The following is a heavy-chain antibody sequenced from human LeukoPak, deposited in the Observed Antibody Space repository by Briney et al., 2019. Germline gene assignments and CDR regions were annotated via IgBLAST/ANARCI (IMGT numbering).Heavy chain of an antibody. J-gene: IGHJ3*01. CDR2: IGASGEST. V-gene: IGHV3-23*01. Sequence: QPGGSLRLSCAASGFVFSNYAMSWVRQAPGKGLEWVSLIGASGESTYYADSVKGRFTISRDNSKNTLSLQMNSLRVEDTAMYFCAKDIQLSTWGLGTMVTVSS. CDR1: GFVFSNYA. D-gene: IGHD5-24*01. CDR3: AKDIQLST.